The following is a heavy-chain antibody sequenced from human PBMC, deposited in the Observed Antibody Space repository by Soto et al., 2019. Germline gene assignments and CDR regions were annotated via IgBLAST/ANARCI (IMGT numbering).Heavy chain of an antibody. CDR3: ASGTGWFILD. D-gene: IGHD6-19*01. CDR2: IKQDGSEK. J-gene: IGHJ4*02. Sequence: EVQLVESGGGLVQPGGSLRLSCAASGFTSSIYWLNWVRQAPGKGLEWVANIKQDGSEKHYLDSVKDRFTISRDNAQGSLHLQLDSLGADDTAVYYCASGTGWFILDWGQGTLVTVSS. CDR1: GFTSSIYW. V-gene: IGHV3-7*02.